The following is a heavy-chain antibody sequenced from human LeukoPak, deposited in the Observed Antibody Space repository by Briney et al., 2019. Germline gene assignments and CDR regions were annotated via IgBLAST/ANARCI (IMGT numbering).Heavy chain of an antibody. Sequence: SETLSLTCTVSGGSISSYYWSWIRQPPGKGLEWIGYIYYSGSTNYNPSLKSRVTISVDTSKNQFSLKLSSVTAADTAVYYCARVSQNYDFWSGPDYWGQGTLVTVSS. J-gene: IGHJ4*02. CDR3: ARVSQNYDFWSGPDY. CDR1: GGSISSYY. V-gene: IGHV4-59*01. CDR2: IYYSGST. D-gene: IGHD3-3*01.